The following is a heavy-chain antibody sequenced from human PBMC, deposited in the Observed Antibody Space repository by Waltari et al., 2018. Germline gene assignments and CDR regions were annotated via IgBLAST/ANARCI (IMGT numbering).Heavy chain of an antibody. Sequence: EVQLVESGGGLVKPGGSLRLSCVVSGFTFTKSWMSWVGQGPGRGLEWVGRVKSQGDGGTIDYGTPLKGRISLSRNDAKNTVYLQMNTLKAEDTGVYFCATDYGDFLGVWGPGTTVTV. D-gene: IGHD3-10*01. V-gene: IGHV3-15*01. CDR3: ATDYGDFLGV. CDR1: GFTFTKSW. CDR2: VKSQGDGGTI. J-gene: IGHJ6*02.